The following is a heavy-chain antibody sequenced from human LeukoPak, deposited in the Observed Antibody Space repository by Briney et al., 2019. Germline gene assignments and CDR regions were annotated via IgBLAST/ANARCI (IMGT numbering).Heavy chain of an antibody. CDR3: AKTTTGYSSGRYPAWPIDY. CDR2: IFGSGGSA. V-gene: IGHV3-23*01. CDR1: GFTFGSYA. D-gene: IGHD2-15*01. Sequence: GGSLRLSCAASGFTFGSYAIYWVRQAPGKGLEWVSGIFGSGGSAHYADSVKGRFTISRDNSKNTVYLQMDSLRVEDTAIYYCAKTTTGYSSGRYPAWPIDYWGQGTLVTVSS. J-gene: IGHJ4*02.